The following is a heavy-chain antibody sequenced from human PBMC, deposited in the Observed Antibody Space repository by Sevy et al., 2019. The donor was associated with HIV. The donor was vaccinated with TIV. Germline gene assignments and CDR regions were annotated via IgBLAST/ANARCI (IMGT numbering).Heavy chain of an antibody. Sequence: SETLSLTCAVSGDSISSTYWWSWVRQPPGKGLEWIGEIFHTESTNYNPSLKSRVTISVDTSRNQFSLKLSSVTAADTAVYYCARLLKWFGDLDYWGQGTLVTVSS. V-gene: IGHV4-4*02. CDR1: GDSISSTYW. J-gene: IGHJ4*02. CDR2: IFHTEST. D-gene: IGHD3-10*01. CDR3: ARLLKWFGDLDY.